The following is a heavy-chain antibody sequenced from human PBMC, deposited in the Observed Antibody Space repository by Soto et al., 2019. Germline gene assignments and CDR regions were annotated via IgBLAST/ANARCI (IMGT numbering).Heavy chain of an antibody. CDR2: IDILGTGT. CDR1: GFTFTDHW. J-gene: IGHJ5*02. Sequence: EEQLVESGGGLVETGGSQRLTCTASGFTFTDHWMHWVRQAPGEGLVWVSGIDILGTGTEYADSVKGRFTISRDNAKNTLYLQMNSLRVEDTAVYYCARDRPHSWLDPWGQGTLVTVAS. CDR3: ARDRPHSWLDP. V-gene: IGHV3-74*03.